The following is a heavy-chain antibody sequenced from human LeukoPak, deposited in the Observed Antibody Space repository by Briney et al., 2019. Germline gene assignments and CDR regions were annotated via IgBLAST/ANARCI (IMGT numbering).Heavy chain of an antibody. V-gene: IGHV3-9*01. Sequence: ESGRSLRLSCAASGFTFDDYAMHWVRQAPGKGLEWVSGISWNSGIIGYGDSVKVRFTISRGNAKNSLYLQMNSLRAEDTALYFCAKDTTSGSYLYFDYWGQGALVTVSS. CDR1: GFTFDDYA. J-gene: IGHJ4*02. CDR2: ISWNSGII. D-gene: IGHD1-26*01. CDR3: AKDTTSGSYLYFDY.